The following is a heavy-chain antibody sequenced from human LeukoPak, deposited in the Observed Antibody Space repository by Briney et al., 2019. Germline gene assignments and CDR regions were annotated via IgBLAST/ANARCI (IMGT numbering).Heavy chain of an antibody. V-gene: IGHV3-23*01. J-gene: IGHJ4*02. Sequence: GGSLRLSCAASGFTFSSSAMTWVRQAPGKRLEWVSLITGISGTTYYADSVKGRFTISRDSSKNTLYLQMNSLRAEDTAVYHCAKGRGGGSGYFFDYWGQGTLVTVFS. D-gene: IGHD2-15*01. CDR1: GFTFSSSA. CDR3: AKGRGGGSGYFFDY. CDR2: ITGISGTT.